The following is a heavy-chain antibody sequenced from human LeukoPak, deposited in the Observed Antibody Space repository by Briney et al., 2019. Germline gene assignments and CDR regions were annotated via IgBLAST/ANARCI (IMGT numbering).Heavy chain of an antibody. CDR2: ISGSDGGT. CDR3: AKDQADFGDSGSLDI. V-gene: IGHV3-23*01. D-gene: IGHD1-26*01. J-gene: IGHJ3*02. CDR1: GFTFSNYA. Sequence: GGSLRLSCVASGFTFSNYAMSWVRQAPGRGLEWVSAISGSDGGTYYADSVKGRFTISRDNSKNTLFLQMNSLRAEDTAVYYCAKDQADFGDSGSLDIWGQGTMVTVSS.